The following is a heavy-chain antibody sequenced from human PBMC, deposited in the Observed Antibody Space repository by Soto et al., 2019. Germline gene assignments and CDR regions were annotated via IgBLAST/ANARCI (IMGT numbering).Heavy chain of an antibody. CDR1: GYTFTSYG. J-gene: IGHJ4*02. CDR3: ARDRTVRYGSGSYANLY. Sequence: QVQLVQSGAEVKKPGASVKVSCKASGYTFTSYGISWVRQAPGQGLEWMGWISAYNGNTNYAQKLQGRVTMTTDTSXSXXYMELRSLRSDDTAVYYCARDRTVRYGSGSYANLYWGQGTLVTVSS. D-gene: IGHD3-10*01. CDR2: ISAYNGNT. V-gene: IGHV1-18*01.